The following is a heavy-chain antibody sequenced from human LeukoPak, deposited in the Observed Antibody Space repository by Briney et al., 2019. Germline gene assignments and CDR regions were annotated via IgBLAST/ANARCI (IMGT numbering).Heavy chain of an antibody. J-gene: IGHJ4*02. D-gene: IGHD2-21*02. Sequence: PSETLSLICTVSGGSITSSSYYWGWIRQPPGKGLEWIGSIYYSGSTYYNPSLKSRVTISVDTSKNQFSLKLSSVTAADTAVHYCARGHCFGGDCYFDYWGPGTQLTVSS. CDR3: ARGHCFGGDCYFDY. CDR2: IYYSGST. V-gene: IGHV4-39*01. CDR1: GGSITSSSYY.